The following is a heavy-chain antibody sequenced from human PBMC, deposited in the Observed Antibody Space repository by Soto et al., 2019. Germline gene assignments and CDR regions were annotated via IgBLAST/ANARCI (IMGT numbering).Heavy chain of an antibody. CDR3: ARSWSGSTSGRVDV. V-gene: IGHV3-20*04. D-gene: IGHD3-3*01. Sequence: GGSLRLSCVASGFNFDDHVMNWVRQVPGKGLEWVGHINWNGYSIGYGGSVRGRFTISRDNAQNTLYLQMNSLRPEDTAVYYCARSWSGSTSGRVDVWGQGTRVTVSS. CDR2: INWNGYSI. CDR1: GFNFDDHV. J-gene: IGHJ6*02.